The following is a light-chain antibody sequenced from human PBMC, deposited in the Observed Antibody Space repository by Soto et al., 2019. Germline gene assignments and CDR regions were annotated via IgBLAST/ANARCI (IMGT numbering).Light chain of an antibody. CDR1: SSDVGGYNY. V-gene: IGLV2-14*01. CDR2: EVS. J-gene: IGLJ1*01. Sequence: QSVLTQSASVSGSPGQSITISCTGTSSDVGGYNYVSWYQQHPGKAPKLMIYEVSNRPSGASNRFSGSKSGNTASLTISGLQAEDEADYYCSSYISSSTYVFGTGTKVTVL. CDR3: SSYISSSTYV.